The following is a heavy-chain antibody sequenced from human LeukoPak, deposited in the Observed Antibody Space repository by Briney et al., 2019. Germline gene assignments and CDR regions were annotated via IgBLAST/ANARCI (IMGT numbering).Heavy chain of an antibody. CDR2: FDPEDGET. J-gene: IGHJ4*02. D-gene: IGHD6-19*01. V-gene: IGHV1-24*01. CDR3: AIAVAVYFDY. CDR1: GYTLTEVS. Sequence: ASVKVSCKVSGYTLTEVSMHWVRQAPGKGLEWMGGFDPEDGETIYAQKFQGRVTMTEDTSTDTAYMELSSLRSEDAAVYYCAIAVAVYFDYWGQGTLVTVSS.